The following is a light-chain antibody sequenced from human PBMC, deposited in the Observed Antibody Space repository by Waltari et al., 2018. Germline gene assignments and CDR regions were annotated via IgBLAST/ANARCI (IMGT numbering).Light chain of an antibody. CDR3: QQYYAAPWT. J-gene: IGKJ1*01. V-gene: IGKV4-1*01. CDR2: WAS. CDR1: QSVLYSPNNKNY. Sequence: DIVMTQSPDSLAVSLGERATINCKSSQSVLYSPNNKNYLSWFQQKPGQPPKLLFCWASKRESGVPDRFSGSGSGTDFTLTISSLQAEDVAVYYCQQYYAAPWTFGQGTMVEIK.